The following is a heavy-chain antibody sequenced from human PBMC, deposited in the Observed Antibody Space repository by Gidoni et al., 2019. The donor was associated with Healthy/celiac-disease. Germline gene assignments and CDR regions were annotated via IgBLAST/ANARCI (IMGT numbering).Heavy chain of an antibody. Sequence: QVQLQQWGAGLLKPSETLSLTCAVYGGSFSGYYWSWIRQPPGKGLEWIGEINHSGSTNYNPSLKSRVTISVDTSKNQFSLKLSSVTAADTAVYYCARGRMGEYGSGSCWAFDIWGQGTMVTVSS. CDR2: INHSGST. CDR1: GGSFSGYY. CDR3: ARGRMGEYGSGSCWAFDI. D-gene: IGHD3-10*01. V-gene: IGHV4-34*01. J-gene: IGHJ3*02.